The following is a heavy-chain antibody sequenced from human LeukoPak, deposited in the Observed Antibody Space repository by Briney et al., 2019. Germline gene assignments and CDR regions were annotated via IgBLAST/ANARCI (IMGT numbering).Heavy chain of an antibody. Sequence: PGGSLRLSCAASGFTFSNYGMNWVRQAPGRGLEWVSYIGTSSDTIYYADSVKGRFTISRDNAKNSLYLQMNSLRDEDTAVYYCARGYCSGGSCYFDYWGQGTLVTVSS. V-gene: IGHV3-48*02. CDR2: IGTSSDTI. CDR1: GFTFSNYG. J-gene: IGHJ4*02. D-gene: IGHD2-15*01. CDR3: ARGYCSGGSCYFDY.